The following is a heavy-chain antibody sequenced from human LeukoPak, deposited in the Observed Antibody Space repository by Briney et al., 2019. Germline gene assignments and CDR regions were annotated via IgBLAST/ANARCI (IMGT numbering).Heavy chain of an antibody. CDR2: ISGSGGST. CDR1: GFTFSSYA. CDR3: AKDPVGYSYGYERYFDY. D-gene: IGHD5-18*01. J-gene: IGHJ4*02. Sequence: GGSLRLSCAASGFTFSSYAMSWVRQAPGKGLEWVSAISGSGGSTYYADSVKGRFTISRDNSKNTLYLQMNSLRAEDTAVYYCAKDPVGYSYGYERYFDYWGQGTLVTVSS. V-gene: IGHV3-23*01.